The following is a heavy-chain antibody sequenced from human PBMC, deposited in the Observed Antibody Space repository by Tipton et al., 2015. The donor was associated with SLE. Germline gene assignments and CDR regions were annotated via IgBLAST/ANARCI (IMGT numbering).Heavy chain of an antibody. CDR3: ARGRDGYNYEAFDI. CDR1: GFTVSSNY. J-gene: IGHJ3*02. D-gene: IGHD5-24*01. CDR2: IYSGGST. V-gene: IGHV3-66*01. Sequence: SLRLSCAASGFTVSSNYMSWVRQAPGKGLEWVSVIYSGGSTDYADSVKGRFTIYRDNSKNTLYLQMNSLRAEDTAVYYCARGRDGYNYEAFDIWGQGTMVTVSS.